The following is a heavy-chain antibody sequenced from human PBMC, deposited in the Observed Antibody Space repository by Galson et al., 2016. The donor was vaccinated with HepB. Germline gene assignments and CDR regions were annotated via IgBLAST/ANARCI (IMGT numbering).Heavy chain of an antibody. D-gene: IGHD5-24*01. V-gene: IGHV5-51*01. CDR2: IYPGDSDT. CDR1: GYKFASLW. J-gene: IGHJ4*01. Sequence: QSGAEVKEPGESLRISCETSGYKFASLWTAWVRQRAGEGLEWMGVIYPGDSDTKYSPPFQGQVIISADKSINTTYLQWSSLTTSDTAIYYCGRRGHNNGLDDWGPGTPVSVS. CDR3: GRRGHNNGLDD.